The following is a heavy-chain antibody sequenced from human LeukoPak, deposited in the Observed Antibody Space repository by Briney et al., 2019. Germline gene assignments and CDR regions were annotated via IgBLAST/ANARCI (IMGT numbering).Heavy chain of an antibody. J-gene: IGHJ4*02. Sequence: GGSLRLSCAASGFTFSSYWMHWVRQAPGKGLLWVSRIYTDETSTAYTDSVKGRFTISRDNAKNTLYLQMNSLRAEDTAVYNCVRRSPLGGFLDSWGQGTLVTVSS. CDR3: VRRSPLGGFLDS. D-gene: IGHD7-27*01. V-gene: IGHV3-74*01. CDR1: GFTFSSYW. CDR2: IYTDETST.